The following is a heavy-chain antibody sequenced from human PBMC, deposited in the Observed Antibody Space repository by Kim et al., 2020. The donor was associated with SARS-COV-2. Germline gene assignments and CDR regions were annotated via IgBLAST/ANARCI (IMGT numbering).Heavy chain of an antibody. Sequence: GGSLRLSCVASGFTFSTYPIGWVRQAPGEGLEWVSRISWDGTRTYYADSVKGRVTMSSDKSKNTVYLHMNSLRVEDTAVYYCAKGVTNSGFDYWGQGAQVTVSS. D-gene: IGHD4-17*01. CDR1: GFTFSTYP. CDR2: ISWDGTRT. CDR3: AKGVTNSGFDY. V-gene: IGHV3-23*01. J-gene: IGHJ4*02.